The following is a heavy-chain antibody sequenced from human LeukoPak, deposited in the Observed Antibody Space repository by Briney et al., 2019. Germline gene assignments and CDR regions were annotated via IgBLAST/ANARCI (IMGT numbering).Heavy chain of an antibody. CDR2: IYERGST. CDR1: GDSIGSHY. CDR3: ARTWDGSGSYVVRYYYGMDV. J-gene: IGHJ6*02. V-gene: IGHV4-59*08. D-gene: IGHD3-10*01. Sequence: SETLSLTCSVSGDSIGSHYWSWIRQPPGKGLEWIAYIYERGSTTYNPSLKSRITTSVDTSKNQFSLKLSSVTAADTGVYYCARTWDGSGSYVVRYYYGMDVWGQGTTVTVSS.